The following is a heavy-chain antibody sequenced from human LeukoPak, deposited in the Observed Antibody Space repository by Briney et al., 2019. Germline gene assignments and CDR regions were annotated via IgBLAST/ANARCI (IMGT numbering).Heavy chain of an antibody. CDR2: ISWTGGSI. CDR3: AKDFRTGGSYYGHYFQH. CDR1: GFTFSSYA. Sequence: PGGSLRLSCAASGFTFSSYAMSWVRQAPGKGLEWVSAISWTGGSIDYADSVKGRFTISRDNAKNSLYLQMNSLRAEDTALYYCAKDFRTGGSYYGHYFQHWGQGTLVTVSS. V-gene: IGHV3-9*01. J-gene: IGHJ1*01. D-gene: IGHD1-26*01.